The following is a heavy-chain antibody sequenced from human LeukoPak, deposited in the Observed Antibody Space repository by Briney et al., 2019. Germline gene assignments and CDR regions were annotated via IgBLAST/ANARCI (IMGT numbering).Heavy chain of an antibody. CDR1: GGSISSYY. CDR2: MYYSGST. Sequence: PSETLSLTCTVSGGSISSYYWSWIRQSPGKGLEWIGYMYYSGSTNYNPSLRSRVTISVDTSKNQFSLKLSSVTAADTAIYYCARQTGYCSGGSCYGYFQHWGQGTLVTVSS. V-gene: IGHV4-59*08. J-gene: IGHJ1*01. D-gene: IGHD2-15*01. CDR3: ARQTGYCSGGSCYGYFQH.